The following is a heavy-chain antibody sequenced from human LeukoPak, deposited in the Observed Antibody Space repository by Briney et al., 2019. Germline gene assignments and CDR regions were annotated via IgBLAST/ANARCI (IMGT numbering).Heavy chain of an antibody. CDR1: GYTYTRYY. D-gene: IGHD3-10*01. CDR2: INPNSGGT. Sequence: SVKVSCKASGYTYTRYYMHWVRQAPGQGVEGMGWINPNSGGTNNAQKLYGRVTMTRDTSISTAYMELSRLRSDDTAVYYCARVYLWFCEAVWGADYGMDVWGQGTTVTVSS. V-gene: IGHV1-2*02. J-gene: IGHJ6*02. CDR3: ARVYLWFCEAVWGADYGMDV.